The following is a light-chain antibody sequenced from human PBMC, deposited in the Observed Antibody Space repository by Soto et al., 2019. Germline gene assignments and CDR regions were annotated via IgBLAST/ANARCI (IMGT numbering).Light chain of an antibody. CDR3: QQYYSTPLVT. CDR2: WAS. J-gene: IGKJ3*01. Sequence: DIVMTQSPDSLAVSLGERATINCKSSQSVLYSSNNKNYLAWYQQKPGQPPKLLIYWASTRESGVPDRFSGSGSGTDFTLTISSLQAEDVVVYYCQQYYSTPLVTFGPGTKVDIK. V-gene: IGKV4-1*01. CDR1: QSVLYSSNNKNY.